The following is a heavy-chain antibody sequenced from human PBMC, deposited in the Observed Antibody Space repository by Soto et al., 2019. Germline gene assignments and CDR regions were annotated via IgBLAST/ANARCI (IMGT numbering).Heavy chain of an antibody. Sequence: QVQLVESGGGVVQPGRSLRLSCAASGFTFSSYGMHWVRQAPGKGLEWVAVISYDGSNKYYADSVKGRFTISRDNSKNTLYLQMNSLGAEDTAVYYCAKSLIRKGGGPVYYFDYWGQGTLVTVSS. J-gene: IGHJ4*02. D-gene: IGHD3-16*01. CDR1: GFTFSSYG. CDR2: ISYDGSNK. CDR3: AKSLIRKGGGPVYYFDY. V-gene: IGHV3-30*18.